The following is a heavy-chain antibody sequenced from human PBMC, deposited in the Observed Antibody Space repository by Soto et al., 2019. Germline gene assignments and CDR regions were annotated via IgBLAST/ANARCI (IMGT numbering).Heavy chain of an antibody. Sequence: PGESLKISCKGSGYSFTSYWISWVRQMPGKGLEWMGRIDPSDSYTNYSPSFQGHVTISADKSISTAYLQWSSLKASDTAMYYCAREPVAGLGYYDSSGYPLSSQFDPWGQGTLVTVSS. CDR3: AREPVAGLGYYDSSGYPLSSQFDP. D-gene: IGHD3-22*01. V-gene: IGHV5-10-1*01. CDR1: GYSFTSYW. J-gene: IGHJ5*02. CDR2: IDPSDSYT.